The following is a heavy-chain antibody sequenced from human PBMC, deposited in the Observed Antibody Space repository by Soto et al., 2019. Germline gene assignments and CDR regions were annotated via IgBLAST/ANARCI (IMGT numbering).Heavy chain of an antibody. CDR3: ARAVLGGDCMDV. Sequence: QVQLVQSGAEVKKPGASVKVSCKASGYTFTSYAMHWVRQAPGQRLEWMGWINAGNGNTKYSQKFQGRVTITRDTSASTAYMELSSLRSEDTAVYYCARAVLGGDCMDVGGQGPTVTVSS. CDR1: GYTFTSYA. CDR2: INAGNGNT. J-gene: IGHJ6*02. D-gene: IGHD3-10*01. V-gene: IGHV1-3*01.